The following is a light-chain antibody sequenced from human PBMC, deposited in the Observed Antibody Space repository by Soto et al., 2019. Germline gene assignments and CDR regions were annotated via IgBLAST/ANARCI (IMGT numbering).Light chain of an antibody. Sequence: DVVMTQTPLSLSVAPGQPASISCKSSQSLLHITGETFLFWYLQKPGQSPQVXIYEVSPRVSGVPDLFSGSGSGTEFTLEISRVETDDVGIYYCMQSTQLPPTFGQGTRLENK. CDR2: EVS. V-gene: IGKV2D-29*02. J-gene: IGKJ5*01. CDR1: QSLLHITGETF. CDR3: MQSTQLPPT.